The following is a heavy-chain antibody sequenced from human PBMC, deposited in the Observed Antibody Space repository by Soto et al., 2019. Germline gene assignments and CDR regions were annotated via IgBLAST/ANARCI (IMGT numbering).Heavy chain of an antibody. V-gene: IGHV7-4-1*01. Sequence: GASVKVSCKASGYTSTSYAMNWVRQAPGQGLEWMGWINTNTGNPTYAQGFTGRFVFSLDTSVSTAYLQICSLKAEDTAVYYCASPLTYYYDSSGYFPYGMDVWGQGTTVTVSS. CDR1: GYTSTSYA. CDR2: INTNTGNP. J-gene: IGHJ6*02. CDR3: ASPLTYYYDSSGYFPYGMDV. D-gene: IGHD3-22*01.